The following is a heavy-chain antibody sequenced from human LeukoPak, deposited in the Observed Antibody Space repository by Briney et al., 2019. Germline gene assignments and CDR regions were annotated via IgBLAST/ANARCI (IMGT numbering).Heavy chain of an antibody. Sequence: PSETLSLTCTVSGGSISSYYWSWIRQPPGKGLEWIGYTYYSGSTNYNPSLKSRVAISVDTSKNQFSLKLSSVTAADTAVYYCARDVGVTYYYGSGSYNHWFDPWGQGTLVTVSS. J-gene: IGHJ5*02. CDR1: GGSISSYY. V-gene: IGHV4-59*12. CDR2: TYYSGST. D-gene: IGHD3-10*01. CDR3: ARDVGVTYYYGSGSYNHWFDP.